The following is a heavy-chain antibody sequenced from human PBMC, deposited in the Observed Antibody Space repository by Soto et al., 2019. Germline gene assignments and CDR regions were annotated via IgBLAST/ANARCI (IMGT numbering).Heavy chain of an antibody. CDR1: GYTFNNYE. J-gene: IGHJ4*02. D-gene: IGHD3-22*01. V-gene: IGHV1-8*01. Sequence: ASVKVSCKASGYTFNNYEIHWVRQATGQGLEWMGWMNPYSGNTGYAQKFQGRVSFTRDTSTGTAYMELSSLKSEDTAVYYCARQIYDSDTGPNFQYYFDSWGQGTTVTVSS. CDR2: MNPYSGNT. CDR3: ARQIYDSDTGPNFQYYFDS.